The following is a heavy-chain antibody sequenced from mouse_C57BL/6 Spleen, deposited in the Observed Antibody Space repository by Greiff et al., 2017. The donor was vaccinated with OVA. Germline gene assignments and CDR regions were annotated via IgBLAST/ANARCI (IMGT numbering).Heavy chain of an antibody. V-gene: IGHV1-64*01. J-gene: IGHJ3*01. D-gene: IGHD1-1*02. CDR1: GYTFTSYW. CDR3: ARELFGGAWFAY. CDR2: IHPNSGST. Sequence: QVQLKQPGAELVKPGASVKLSCKASGYTFTSYWMHWVKQRPGQGLEWIGMIHPNSGSTNYNEKFKSKATLTVDKSSSTAYMQLSSLTSEDSAVYYCARELFGGAWFAYWGQGTLVTVSA.